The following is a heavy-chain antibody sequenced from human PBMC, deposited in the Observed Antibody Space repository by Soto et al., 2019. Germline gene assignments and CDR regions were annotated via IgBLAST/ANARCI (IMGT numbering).Heavy chain of an antibody. CDR3: ARGGSLYWYFDL. J-gene: IGHJ2*01. D-gene: IGHD1-26*01. Sequence: AXVKVSCKASGYTFTSYGIRWVRQAPGQGLEWMGWIRAYNGNTKYSQKFQGRVTITRDTSASTAYMELSSLRSEDTAVYYCARGGSLYWYFDLWGRGTLVTVSS. V-gene: IGHV1-18*01. CDR1: GYTFTSYG. CDR2: IRAYNGNT.